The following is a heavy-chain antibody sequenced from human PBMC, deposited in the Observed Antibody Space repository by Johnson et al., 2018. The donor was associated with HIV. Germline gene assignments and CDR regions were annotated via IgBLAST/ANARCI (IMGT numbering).Heavy chain of an antibody. CDR2: ISSSGSTI. Sequence: QVQLVESGGGLVKPGGSLRLSCAASGFTFSSYAMHWVRQAPGKGLEWVSYISSSGSTIYYADSVKGRFTISRDNAKNSLYLQMNSLRAEDTAVYYCARALGLEVCAFDIWGQGTMVTVSS. CDR3: ARALGLEVCAFDI. J-gene: IGHJ3*02. D-gene: IGHD2-8*01. CDR1: GFTFSSYA. V-gene: IGHV3-11*01.